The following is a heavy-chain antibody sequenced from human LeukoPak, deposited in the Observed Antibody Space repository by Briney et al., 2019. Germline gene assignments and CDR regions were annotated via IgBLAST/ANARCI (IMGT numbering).Heavy chain of an antibody. Sequence: SETLSLTCAVSGGSITTTNWWSWVRQPPGKGLEWIGEVHLNGATNYNPSLVSRFSMSIDKSNNHLSLEVTSVTAADTAMYYCTRESGAFSPFGFWGQGTLVTVSS. CDR1: GGSITTTNW. J-gene: IGHJ4*02. CDR3: TRESGAFSPFGF. CDR2: VHLNGAT. D-gene: IGHD1-26*01. V-gene: IGHV4-4*02.